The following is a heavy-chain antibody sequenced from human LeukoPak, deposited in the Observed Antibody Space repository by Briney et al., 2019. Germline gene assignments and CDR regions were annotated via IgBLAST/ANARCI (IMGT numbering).Heavy chain of an antibody. J-gene: IGHJ4*02. CDR2: INPNSGGT. CDR3: AREGRYRLDRSFDY. CDR1: GYTFTGYY. V-gene: IGHV1-2*04. D-gene: IGHD3/OR15-3a*01. Sequence: ASVKVSCKASGYTFTGYYMHWVRQAPGQGLEWMGWINPNSGGTNYAQRFQGWVTMTRDTSISTAYMELSRLRSDDMAVYYCAREGRYRLDRSFDYWGQGTLVTVSS.